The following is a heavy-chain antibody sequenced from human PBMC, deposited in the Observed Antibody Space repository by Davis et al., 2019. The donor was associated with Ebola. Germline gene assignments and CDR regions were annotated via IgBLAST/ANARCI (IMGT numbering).Heavy chain of an antibody. D-gene: IGHD2-15*01. CDR2: ISYSGST. V-gene: IGHV4-59*12. CDR3: ARGGGVVVVAAIMYNWFDP. CDR1: GGSINTYY. J-gene: IGHJ5*02. Sequence: GSLRLSCTVSGGSINTYYWSWVRQTPGKGLEWIGYISYSGSTDYNPSLKSRVSISVDTSKNQFSLKLSSVTAADTAVYYCARGGGVVVVAAIMYNWFDPWGQGTLVTVSS.